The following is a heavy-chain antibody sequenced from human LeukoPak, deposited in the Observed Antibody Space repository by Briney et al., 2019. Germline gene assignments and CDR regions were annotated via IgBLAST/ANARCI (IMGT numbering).Heavy chain of an antibody. CDR1: GFTFSSYW. D-gene: IGHD3-9*01. V-gene: IGHV3-74*03. Sequence: PGGSLRLSCAASGFTFSSYWMHWVRQAPGKGLASVSRINTDGSSTTYADSVKGRFTISRDNAKNTLYLQMNSLRAEDTAVYYCVRDMTGNVSDYWGEGTLVSVSS. CDR2: INTDGSST. CDR3: VRDMTGNVSDY. J-gene: IGHJ4*02.